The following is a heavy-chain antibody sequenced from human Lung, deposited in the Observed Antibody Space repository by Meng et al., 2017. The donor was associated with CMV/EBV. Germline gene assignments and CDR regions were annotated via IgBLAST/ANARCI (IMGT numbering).Heavy chain of an antibody. CDR1: GGSITSYY. D-gene: IGHD1-14*01. Sequence: SETLSLTCTVSGGSITSYYWSWIRQPPGKGLEWIAYMYYSRDASYNPSLRSRVTVSVDTSKSQFSLQLSSVTAADTAVYYCARDWQGGAEPYGMDVWGQGTTVIVSS. V-gene: IGHV4-59*01. J-gene: IGHJ6*01. CDR3: ARDWQGGAEPYGMDV. CDR2: MYYSRDA.